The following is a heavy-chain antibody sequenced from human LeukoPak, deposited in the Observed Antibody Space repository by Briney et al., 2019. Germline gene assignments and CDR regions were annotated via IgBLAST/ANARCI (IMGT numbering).Heavy chain of an antibody. V-gene: IGHV4-34*01. CDR1: GASFSDSY. D-gene: IGHD3-16*01. CDR3: ARGRYGPRLGN. J-gene: IGHJ4*02. Sequence: SETLSLTCAVYGASFSDSYWSWIRQSPEKGLEWIGEINNSGSTSYNSSLNSRVIMSVDRSKNQFSPRLTSVTAADTAVYYCARGRYGPRLGNWGQGTLVTVSS. CDR2: INNSGST.